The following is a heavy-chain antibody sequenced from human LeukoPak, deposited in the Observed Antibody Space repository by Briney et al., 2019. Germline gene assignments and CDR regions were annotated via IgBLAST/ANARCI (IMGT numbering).Heavy chain of an antibody. CDR2: ISAYIGNT. J-gene: IGHJ4*02. CDR1: GYTFTSYG. V-gene: IGHV1-18*01. Sequence: GASVKVSCKASGYTFTSYGISWVRQAPGQGLEWMGWISAYIGNTNYAQKFQGRVTITTDASTSTAYMELRSLRSDDTAVYYCAVYYYDSSGYYGSFDYWGQGTLVTVSS. D-gene: IGHD3-22*01. CDR3: AVYYYDSSGYYGSFDY.